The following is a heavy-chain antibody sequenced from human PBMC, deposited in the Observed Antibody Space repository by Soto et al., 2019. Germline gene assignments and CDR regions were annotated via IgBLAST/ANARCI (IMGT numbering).Heavy chain of an antibody. V-gene: IGHV4-34*01. CDR3: ARTHSSGPDIHY. J-gene: IGHJ4*02. Sequence: SETLSLTCAVYGGSFSGYYWSWIRQPPGKGLEWIGEINHSGSTNYNPSLKSRVTISVDTSKNQFSLKLSSVTAADTAVYYCARTHSSGPDIHYSGQATLVTVSS. D-gene: IGHD3-22*01. CDR1: GGSFSGYY. CDR2: INHSGST.